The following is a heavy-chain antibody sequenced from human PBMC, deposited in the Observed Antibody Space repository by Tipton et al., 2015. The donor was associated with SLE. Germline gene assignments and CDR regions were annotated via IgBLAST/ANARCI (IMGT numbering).Heavy chain of an antibody. Sequence: TLSLTCTVSGGSISITNYYWGWIRQPPGKGLQWIGEINHSGSTNYNPSLTSRVTISVETSKTQFSLKLSSVTAADTAVYYCARLADLFESSGHIDYWGQGMLVTVSS. CDR2: INHSGST. CDR1: GGSISITNYY. J-gene: IGHJ4*02. D-gene: IGHD3-22*01. V-gene: IGHV4-39*01. CDR3: ARLADLFESSGHIDY.